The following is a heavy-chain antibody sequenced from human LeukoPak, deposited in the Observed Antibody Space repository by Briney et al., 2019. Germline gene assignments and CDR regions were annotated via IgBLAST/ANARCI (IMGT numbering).Heavy chain of an antibody. CDR3: ARVEVAGLDFDY. CDR2: INSDGSST. V-gene: IGHV3-74*01. J-gene: IGHJ4*02. Sequence: GGSLRLSCAASGFTFSSYWMHWVRQAPGKGLVWVSRINSDGSSTSYADSVKGRFTISRDNAKNTLYLQMNSLRAEDTAVYYCARVEVAGLDFDYWGQGTLVTVS. D-gene: IGHD6-19*01. CDR1: GFTFSSYW.